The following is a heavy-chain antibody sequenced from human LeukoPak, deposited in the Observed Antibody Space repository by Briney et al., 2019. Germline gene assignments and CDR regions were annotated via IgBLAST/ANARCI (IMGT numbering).Heavy chain of an antibody. CDR2: IDPGDSET. CDR3: ARQTSMGRSGDY. V-gene: IGHV5-51*01. CDR1: GYSFSSYW. D-gene: IGHD3-10*01. Sequence: GESLKISCKTSGYSFSSYWIGWVCQMPGEGLEWMGIIDPGDSETRYSPSFEGQVTISADKSISTAYLQWSSLKASDTAMYYCARQTSMGRSGDYWGQGTLVTVSA. J-gene: IGHJ4*02.